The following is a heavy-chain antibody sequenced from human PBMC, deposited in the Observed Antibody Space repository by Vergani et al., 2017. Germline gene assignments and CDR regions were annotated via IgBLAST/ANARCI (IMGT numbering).Heavy chain of an antibody. V-gene: IGHV3-9*01. CDR3: AKDIYDFWSGYSDY. CDR2: ISWNSGSI. Sequence: EVQLLQSGGGVIQPGGSVRLSCAASGFTFDDYAMHWVRQAPGKGLEWVSGISWNSGSIGYADSVKGRFTISRDNAKNSLYLQMNSLRAEDTALYYCAKDIYDFWSGYSDYWGQGTLVTVSS. D-gene: IGHD3-3*01. J-gene: IGHJ4*02. CDR1: GFTFDDYA.